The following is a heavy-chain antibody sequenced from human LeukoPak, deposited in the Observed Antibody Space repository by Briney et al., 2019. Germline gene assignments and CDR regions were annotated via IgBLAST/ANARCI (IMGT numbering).Heavy chain of an antibody. V-gene: IGHV4-39*01. CDR1: CDSINTSSYY. Sequence: SETLSLTCTVSCDSINTSSYYWGWIRQPPGKGLEWLGSIYYSGSTYYNPSLKSRVTISVDTSKNQFSLNLYSVTAADTAVFYCARSYYYDYRQIDYWGQGTLVTVSS. CDR3: ARSYYYDYRQIDY. J-gene: IGHJ4*02. D-gene: IGHD3-22*01. CDR2: IYYSGST.